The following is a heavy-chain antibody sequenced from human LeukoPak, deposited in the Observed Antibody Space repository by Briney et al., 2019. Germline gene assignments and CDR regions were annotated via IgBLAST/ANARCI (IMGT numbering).Heavy chain of an antibody. J-gene: IGHJ4*02. CDR2: ISGSGGST. V-gene: IGHV3-23*01. CDR1: GFSFSNTD. Sequence: PGGSLRLYCEASGFSFSNTDMSWVRQAPGKGLEWVSAISGSGGSTYYADSVKGRFTISRDNSKNTLYLQVNSLRAEDTAVYYCAKSDCSSTSCSTCHFDYWGQGTLVTVSS. D-gene: IGHD2-2*01. CDR3: AKSDCSSTSCSTCHFDY.